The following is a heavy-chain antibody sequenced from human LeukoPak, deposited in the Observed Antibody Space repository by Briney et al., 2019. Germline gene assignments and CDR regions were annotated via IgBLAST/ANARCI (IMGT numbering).Heavy chain of an antibody. CDR2: IHSDGSDT. Sequence: TGGSLRLSCAASGFIFSSYWMHWVRQAPGKGLVWVSRIHSDGSDTTYADSVKGRFTISRDNAKNTLYLQMNSLRAEDTAVYYCAREGHSGWRDDGFDIWGQGTMVTVSS. D-gene: IGHD6-19*01. CDR1: GFIFSSYW. J-gene: IGHJ3*02. V-gene: IGHV3-74*01. CDR3: AREGHSGWRDDGFDI.